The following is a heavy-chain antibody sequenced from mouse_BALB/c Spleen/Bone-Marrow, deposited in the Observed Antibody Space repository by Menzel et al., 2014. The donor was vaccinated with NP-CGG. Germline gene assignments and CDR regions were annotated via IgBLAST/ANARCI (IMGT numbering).Heavy chain of an antibody. D-gene: IGHD2-4*01. CDR1: GFTFSSYG. Sequence: EVKLLESGGGLVQPGGSLKLSCAASGFTFSSYGMSWVRQTPDKSLEMIATINVNGDTTYHPDSVKGRFTISRDNVKNTLYLQMSSLKSEDTAMYYCARGYDYSSWFAYWGQGTLVAVSA. CDR3: ARGYDYSSWFAY. V-gene: IGHV5-6-3*01. CDR2: INVNGDTT. J-gene: IGHJ3*01.